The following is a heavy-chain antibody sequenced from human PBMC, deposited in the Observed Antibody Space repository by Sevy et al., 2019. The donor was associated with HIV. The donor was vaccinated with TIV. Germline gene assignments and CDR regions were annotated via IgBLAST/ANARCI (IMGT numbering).Heavy chain of an antibody. CDR3: ARDNGRWELLGY. Sequence: GGSLRLSCAASGFTFSSSSMNWVRQAPGKGLEWVSSIGPSSSYIYYADSVKGRFTISRDNAKNSLYLQMNSPRAEDTAVYYCARDNGRWELLGYWGQGTLVTVSS. D-gene: IGHD1-26*01. J-gene: IGHJ4*02. CDR1: GFTFSSSS. CDR2: IGPSSSYI. V-gene: IGHV3-21*06.